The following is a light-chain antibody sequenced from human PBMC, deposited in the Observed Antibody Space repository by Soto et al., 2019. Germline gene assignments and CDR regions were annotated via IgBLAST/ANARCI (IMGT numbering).Light chain of an antibody. V-gene: IGKV1-39*01. Sequence: DIQMTQSPSSLSASVGDRVTVTCRASQNIATFLHWYQQNPGKAPRVLIYAASSLQSGVPSRFSGSGYGTDFTLTITGLQPDDFAIYYCQQSYITPIPFGQGTRLEIK. CDR1: QNIATF. J-gene: IGKJ5*01. CDR3: QQSYITPIP. CDR2: AAS.